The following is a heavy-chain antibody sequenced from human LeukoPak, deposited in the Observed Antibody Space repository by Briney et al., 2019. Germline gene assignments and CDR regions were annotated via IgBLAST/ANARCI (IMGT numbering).Heavy chain of an antibody. Sequence: SETLSLTCTVSGGSISSSSYYWGWIRQPPGKGLEWIGSIYYSGNTYYNPSLKSRVTISVDTSKNQFSLKLSSVTAADTAVYYCARVPGIAVAGAFDYWGQGTLVTVSS. V-gene: IGHV4-39*07. CDR1: GGSISSSSYY. CDR2: IYYSGNT. J-gene: IGHJ4*02. CDR3: ARVPGIAVAGAFDY. D-gene: IGHD6-19*01.